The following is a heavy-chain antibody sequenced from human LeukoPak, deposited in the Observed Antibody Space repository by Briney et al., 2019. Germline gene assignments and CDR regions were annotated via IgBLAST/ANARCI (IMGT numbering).Heavy chain of an antibody. V-gene: IGHV4-39*07. CDR1: GGSISSSSYY. D-gene: IGHD3-22*01. CDR3: ARAPKYYFDSSASWYFDI. J-gene: IGHJ2*01. CDR2: IFHSGST. Sequence: SETLSLTCTVSGGSISSSSYYWGWIRQTPGKGLEWIAEIFHSGSTNYNPSLKSRVTISLDESKNQFFLKLSSVTAADTAVYYCARAPKYYFDSSASWYFDIWGLGTLVAVSS.